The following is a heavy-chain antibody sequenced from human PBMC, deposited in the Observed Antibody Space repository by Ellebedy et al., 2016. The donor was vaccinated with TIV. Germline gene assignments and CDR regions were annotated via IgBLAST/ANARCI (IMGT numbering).Heavy chain of an antibody. V-gene: IGHV3-64D*06. D-gene: IGHD6-6*01. Sequence: GGSLRLSCTGSGTTFRGYSMHWVRQAPGKGLEYVSAIGDYGQSTYYADSVKGRFTISRDDSKNTLHLQMSSLRAEDTAVYYCVKDLQYSSSAVWGQGTLVTVSS. J-gene: IGHJ4*02. CDR2: IGDYGQST. CDR1: GTTFRGYS. CDR3: VKDLQYSSSAV.